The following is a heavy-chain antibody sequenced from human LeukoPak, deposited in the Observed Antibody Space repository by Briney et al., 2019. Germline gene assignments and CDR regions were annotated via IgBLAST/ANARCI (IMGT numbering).Heavy chain of an antibody. J-gene: IGHJ4*02. D-gene: IGHD3-3*01. CDR1: GYTFTSYG. Sequence: ASVKVSCKASGYTFTSYGISWVRQAPGQRLEWMGWISAYNGNTNYAQKLQGRVTITTDTSTSTAYMELRSLRSDDTAVYYCARVTLYYDFWSGYHYFDYWGQGTLVTVSS. CDR2: ISAYNGNT. V-gene: IGHV1-18*01. CDR3: ARVTLYYDFWSGYHYFDY.